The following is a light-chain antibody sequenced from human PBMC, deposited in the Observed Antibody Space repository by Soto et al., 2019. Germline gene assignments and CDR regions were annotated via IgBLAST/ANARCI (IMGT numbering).Light chain of an antibody. CDR2: RAS. J-gene: IGKJ1*01. Sequence: IVMTQSPATLSVSPGERATFSCRASQNIYSNIAWYQQSPGQAPRLLIYRASTRATGVPARFSGSGSGTDFTLNISSLQSEDFAVYSCLQYHNFWACRQGTKVEIK. V-gene: IGKV3-15*01. CDR1: QNIYSN. CDR3: LQYHNFWA.